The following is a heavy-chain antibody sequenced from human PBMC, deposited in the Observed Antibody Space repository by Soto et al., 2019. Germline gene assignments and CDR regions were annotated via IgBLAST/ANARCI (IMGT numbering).Heavy chain of an antibody. Sequence: EVQLLESGGGLVQPGGSLRLSCAASGFTFSTYATTWVRQAPEKGLEWVSGISTGGDTTYYADSVKGRFTISRDNVKNSLYLQMNSLRDEDTAVYYCASSGSGSYHFDYWGQGTLVTVSS. CDR2: ISTGGDTT. D-gene: IGHD3-10*01. CDR3: ASSGSGSYHFDY. V-gene: IGHV3-23*01. J-gene: IGHJ4*02. CDR1: GFTFSTYA.